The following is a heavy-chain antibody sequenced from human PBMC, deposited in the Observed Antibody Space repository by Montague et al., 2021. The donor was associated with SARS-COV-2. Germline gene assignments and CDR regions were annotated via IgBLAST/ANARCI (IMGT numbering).Heavy chain of an antibody. CDR1: SGSISTGHH. CDR2: IYYSGST. CDR3: ARDHGQWFGELWGHGLDV. J-gene: IGHJ6*02. V-gene: IGHV4-31*03. Sequence: TLSLTCSVSSGSISTGHHWSWIRQHPMKGLEWIGYIYYSGSTXYNPSFKGRVTISIDTAKNLFSLELTSMTAADTAVYYCARDHGQWFGELWGHGLDVWGQGTTVIVSS. D-gene: IGHD3-10*01.